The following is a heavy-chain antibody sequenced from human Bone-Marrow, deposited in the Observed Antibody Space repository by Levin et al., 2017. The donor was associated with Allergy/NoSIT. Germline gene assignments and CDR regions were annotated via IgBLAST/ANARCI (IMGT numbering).Heavy chain of an antibody. CDR3: AKGTSYYYDSSGYYYGHGMDV. CDR2: ISGSGGST. V-gene: IGHV3-23*01. J-gene: IGHJ6*02. CDR1: GFTFSSYA. Sequence: GESLKISCAASGFTFSSYAMSWVRQAPGKGLEWVSAISGSGGSTYYADSVKGRFTISRDNSKNTLYLQMNSLRAEDTAVYYCAKGTSYYYDSSGYYYGHGMDVWGQGTTVTVSS. D-gene: IGHD3-22*01.